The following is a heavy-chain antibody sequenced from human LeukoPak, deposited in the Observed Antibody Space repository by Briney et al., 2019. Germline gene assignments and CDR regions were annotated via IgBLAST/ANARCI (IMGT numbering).Heavy chain of an antibody. CDR3: ARRGIYCSDGSCYSEPSFDF. CDR2: IYPGDSDT. Sequence: GESLRISCKGSGYSFTSYWITWVRQMPGKGLEWMGSIYPGDSDTRYSPSFQGQATISADKSITTAHLQWSSLKASDTATYFCARRGIYCSDGSCYSEPSFDFWGLGTLVTVSS. V-gene: IGHV5-51*01. D-gene: IGHD2-15*01. J-gene: IGHJ4*02. CDR1: GYSFTSYW.